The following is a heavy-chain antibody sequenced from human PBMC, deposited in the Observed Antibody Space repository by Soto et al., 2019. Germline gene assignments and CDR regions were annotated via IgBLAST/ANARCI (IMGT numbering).Heavy chain of an antibody. Sequence: PSYSLSLSCAVCGESFSGYYWSWIRQPPGKGLEWIGEINHSGSTDYNPSLKTRVTISVDTSKNLLSLNLSSVTAADTAVYYCFGVMAATLDYWGQGTLVTVSS. D-gene: IGHD2-21*02. CDR1: GESFSGYY. J-gene: IGHJ4*01. CDR2: INHSGST. CDR3: FGVMAATLDY. V-gene: IGHV4-34*01.